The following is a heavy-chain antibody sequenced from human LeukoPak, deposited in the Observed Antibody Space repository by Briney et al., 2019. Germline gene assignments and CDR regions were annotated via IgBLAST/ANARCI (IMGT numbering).Heavy chain of an antibody. Sequence: KPGGSLRLSCAASGLTFRSHSLNWVRQAPGKGLEWVSYISSSRSDIYYADSVKGRFTVSRDNAKNSLYLQMNSLSAEDTAVYYCATGTPQSGWYTYWGQGTLVTVSS. CDR2: ISSSRSDI. V-gene: IGHV3-21*06. CDR3: ATGTPQSGWYTY. CDR1: GLTFRSHS. D-gene: IGHD6-19*01. J-gene: IGHJ4*02.